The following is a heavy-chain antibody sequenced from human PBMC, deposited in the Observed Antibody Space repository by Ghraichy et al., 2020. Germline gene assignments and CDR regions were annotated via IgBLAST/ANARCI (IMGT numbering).Heavy chain of an antibody. Sequence: GESLNISCAASGFIFSSYAMHWVRQAPGNGLEYVSAISSNGGSTYYANSVKGSFTISRDNSKNTVYLQMGSLRTEDMAVYYCASTFGGVIVIGSGMDVWGQGTTVTVS. CDR2: ISSNGGST. D-gene: IGHD3-16*02. CDR1: GFIFSSYA. V-gene: IGHV3-64*01. CDR3: ASTFGGVIVIGSGMDV. J-gene: IGHJ6*02.